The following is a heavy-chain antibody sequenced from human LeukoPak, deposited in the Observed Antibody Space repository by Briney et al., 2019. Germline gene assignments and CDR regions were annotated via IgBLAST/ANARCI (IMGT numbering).Heavy chain of an antibody. V-gene: IGHV3-53*01. CDR1: GVTVSTNY. CDR2: IYADGGGGGT. Sequence: GGSLRLSCAVSGVTVSTNYMGWVRQAPGKGLEWVSVIYADGGGGGTYYADSVKGRFTISRDNSRNTLYLQMSNLRADDTAMYYCSRERSRGYSFTWGQGTLVTVS. D-gene: IGHD5-12*01. J-gene: IGHJ5*02. CDR3: SRERSRGYSFT.